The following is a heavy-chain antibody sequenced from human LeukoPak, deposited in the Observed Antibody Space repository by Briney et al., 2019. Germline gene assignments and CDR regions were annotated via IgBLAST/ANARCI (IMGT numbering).Heavy chain of an antibody. V-gene: IGHV1-18*01. CDR1: GFTFTTYG. CDR2: ISTYNGNT. Sequence: ASVKVSCKASGFTFTTYGITWVRQAPGQGLEWMGWISTYNGNTNTDYAQKLQGRVTMTTDTSTSTAYMELRSLRSEDTAVYYCARETPGYMDVWGKGTTVTVSS. J-gene: IGHJ6*03. CDR3: ARETPGYMDV.